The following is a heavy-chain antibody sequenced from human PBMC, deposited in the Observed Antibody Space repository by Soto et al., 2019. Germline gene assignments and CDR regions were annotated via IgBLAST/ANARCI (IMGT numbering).Heavy chain of an antibody. CDR1: GFTFNAYA. D-gene: IGHD4-4*01. CDR3: ARVASDYINSVDH. Sequence: EVQLLESGGDLVQPGGSLRLSCAASGFTFNAYAMTWVRQAPGKGLEWVSAIGGSGGNRYYAASVKGRFTISRDNSKDTVDLQMSILRVEDTAVYYCARVASDYINSVDHWGQGILVTVSS. CDR2: IGGSGGNR. J-gene: IGHJ4*02. V-gene: IGHV3-23*01.